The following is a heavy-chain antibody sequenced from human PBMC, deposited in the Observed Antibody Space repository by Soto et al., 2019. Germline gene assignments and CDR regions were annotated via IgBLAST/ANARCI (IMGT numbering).Heavy chain of an antibody. CDR1: GGSISGYY. CDR3: AKDHGTYGPNWIDS. D-gene: IGHD3-10*01. J-gene: IGHJ5*01. V-gene: IGHV4-59*12. Sequence: SETLSLTCTISGGSISGYYWTWIRQSPGKGLEYIGYVYNGNTNYNPSLNSRVTISVDTSKSTLYLQMNSLRAEDTAVYYCAKDHGTYGPNWIDSWGQGTLVTVSS. CDR2: VYNGNT.